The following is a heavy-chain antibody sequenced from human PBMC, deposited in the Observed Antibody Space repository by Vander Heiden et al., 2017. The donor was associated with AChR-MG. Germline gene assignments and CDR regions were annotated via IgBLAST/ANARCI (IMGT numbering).Heavy chain of an antibody. Sequence: EVQLVESGVVSVQPGGSMRLSCAASGFPFSSYWMSWVRQAPGKGLEWWANIKQGRSEKYYVDTVKGLFTITRDNAKNSLYLQMNSLRAEDTAVYYCARLTMVRGVMMSWGQGTLVTVSS. CDR2: IKQGRSEK. V-gene: IGHV3-7*01. CDR1: GFPFSSYW. CDR3: ARLTMVRGVMMS. J-gene: IGHJ4*02. D-gene: IGHD3-10*01.